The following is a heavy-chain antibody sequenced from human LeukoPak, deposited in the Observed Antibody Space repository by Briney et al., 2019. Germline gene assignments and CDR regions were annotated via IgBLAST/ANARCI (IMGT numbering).Heavy chain of an antibody. D-gene: IGHD1-26*01. V-gene: IGHV1-3*01. J-gene: IGHJ5*02. CDR1: AYIFGGYA. Sequence: ASVKVSCKASAYIFGGYALHWVRQAPGQRLEWMGWINVDNGKTKSSQKFQDRVTISWDTSANSGYMEMSSLRFEDSAVYFCARYRPHTRSFYAWGQATLVTVCS. CDR2: INVDNGKT. CDR3: ARYRPHTRSFYA.